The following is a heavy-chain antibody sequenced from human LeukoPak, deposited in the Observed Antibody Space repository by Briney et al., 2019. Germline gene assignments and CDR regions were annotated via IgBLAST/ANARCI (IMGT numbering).Heavy chain of an antibody. J-gene: IGHJ6*02. CDR3: ARLVVPAAIRYYYYGMDV. Sequence: SETLSLTCAVYGGSFSAYYWSRIRQPPGKGLEWIEEINHSGSTNYNPSLKSRVTISVDTSKNQFSLKLSSVTAADTAVYYCARLVVPAAIRYYYYGMDVWGQRTTVTGSS. D-gene: IGHD2-2*02. V-gene: IGHV4-34*01. CDR1: GGSFSAYY. CDR2: INHSGST.